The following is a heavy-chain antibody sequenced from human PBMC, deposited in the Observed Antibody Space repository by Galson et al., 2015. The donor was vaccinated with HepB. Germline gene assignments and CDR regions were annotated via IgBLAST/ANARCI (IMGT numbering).Heavy chain of an antibody. CDR1: GDSVSSKSAS. J-gene: IGHJ4*02. V-gene: IGHV6-1*01. Sequence: CAISGDSVSSKSASWHWVRQSPSRGLEWLGRTYYRSKWYSYYGASVKGRITINPDTSKNQFSLQLTSVTPEDTAVYYCARIHSGSSFDFDYWGQGTLVTVSS. CDR2: TYYRSKWYS. D-gene: IGHD6-6*01. CDR3: ARIHSGSSFDFDY.